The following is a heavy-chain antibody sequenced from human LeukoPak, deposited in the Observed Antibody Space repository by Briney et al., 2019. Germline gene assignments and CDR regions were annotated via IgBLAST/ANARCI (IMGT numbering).Heavy chain of an antibody. D-gene: IGHD2-8*01. CDR2: IYSGGNT. V-gene: IGHV3-53*01. Sequence: GGSLRLSCTVSGFTVSINSMSWVRQAPGKGLEWVSFIYSGGNTHYSDSVKGRFTISRDNSKNTLYLQMNSLRAEDTAVYYCAKARTKGWFDAFDIWGQGTMVTVSS. CDR1: GFTVSINS. CDR3: AKARTKGWFDAFDI. J-gene: IGHJ3*02.